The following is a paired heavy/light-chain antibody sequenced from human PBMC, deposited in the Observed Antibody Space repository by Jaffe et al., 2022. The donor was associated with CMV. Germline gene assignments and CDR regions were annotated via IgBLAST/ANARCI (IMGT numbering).Light chain of an antibody. CDR1: QDISNY. V-gene: IGKV1-33*01. CDR2: DAS. CDR3: QQYDNLPPA. J-gene: IGKJ3*01. Sequence: DIQMTQSPSSLSASVGDRVTITCQASQDISNYLNWYQQKPGKAPKLLIYDASNLETGVPSRFSGSGSGTDFTFTISSLQPEDIATYYCQQYDNLPPAFGPGTKVDIK.
Heavy chain of an antibody. J-gene: IGHJ3*02. V-gene: IGHV3-11*01. D-gene: IGHD6-13*01. CDR1: GFTFSDYY. Sequence: QVQLVESGGGLVKPGGSLRLSCAASGFTFSDYYMSWIRQAPGKGLEWVSYISSSGSTIYYADSVKGRFTISRDNAKNSLYLQMNSLRAEDTAVYYCARRIYLAAAGFDAFDIWGQGTMVTVSS. CDR2: ISSSGSTI. CDR3: ARRIYLAAAGFDAFDI.